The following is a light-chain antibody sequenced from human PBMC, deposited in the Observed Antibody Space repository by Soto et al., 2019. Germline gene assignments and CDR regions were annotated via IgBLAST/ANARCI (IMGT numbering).Light chain of an antibody. CDR2: GAS. Sequence: EIVMTQSSATLSVSPGERATLSCRASQSVSSNLAWYQQKPGQAPRLLIYGASTRATGIPARFSGSGSGTEFTLTISSLQSEDFAVYYFQQYNNWPHTFGQGTKLEIK. J-gene: IGKJ2*01. CDR3: QQYNNWPHT. CDR1: QSVSSN. V-gene: IGKV3-15*01.